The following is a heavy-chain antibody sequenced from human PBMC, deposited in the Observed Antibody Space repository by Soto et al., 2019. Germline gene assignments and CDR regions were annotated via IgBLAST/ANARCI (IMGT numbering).Heavy chain of an antibody. Sequence: PSETLSLTCTVSGGSITTSGDYWSWIRQHPGQALEWIGYISHSEITEYNPSLNSRLTLSIDTSQNQISLEMTSVTAADTAVYYCARVSHDYYYGWFGPWGRRTRFTVAS. D-gene: IGHD1-26*01. CDR2: ISHSEIT. J-gene: IGHJ5*02. CDR3: ARVSHDYYYGWFGP. V-gene: IGHV4-31*03. CDR1: GGSITTSGDY.